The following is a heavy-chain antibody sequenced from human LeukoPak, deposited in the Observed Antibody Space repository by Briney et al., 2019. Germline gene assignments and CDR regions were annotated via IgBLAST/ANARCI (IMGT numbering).Heavy chain of an antibody. J-gene: IGHJ6*02. CDR2: IKQDGSEK. Sequence: GGSLRLSCAASGFTFSSYWMSWVRQAPGKGQKWVANIKQDGSEKYYVHSVKGRFTISRDNAKNSLYLQMNSLRAEDTAVYYCAREGYGYPPHYYYYGMDVWGQGTTVTVSS. CDR3: AREGYGYPPHYYYYGMDV. CDR1: GFTFSSYW. D-gene: IGHD5-18*01. V-gene: IGHV3-7*01.